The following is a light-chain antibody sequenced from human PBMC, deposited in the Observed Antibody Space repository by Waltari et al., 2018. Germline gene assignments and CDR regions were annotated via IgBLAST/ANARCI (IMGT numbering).Light chain of an antibody. J-gene: IGLJ3*02. Sequence: QAVLTQEPSLTVSPGGTGTLPCGSSPAAVPIGHFPYWYQQMPGQAPRTLISDTSNRESWTPARFSGSLLGGQAALTLSGAQPEDEAEYYCLLSFSGTWVFGGGTKLTVL. CDR2: DTS. V-gene: IGLV7-46*01. CDR3: LLSFSGTWV. CDR1: PAAVPIGHF.